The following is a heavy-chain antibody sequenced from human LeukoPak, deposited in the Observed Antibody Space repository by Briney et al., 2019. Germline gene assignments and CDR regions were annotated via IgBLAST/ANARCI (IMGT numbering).Heavy chain of an antibody. CDR3: ARAPSEIGGYYPEYFRH. D-gene: IGHD3-22*01. CDR2: IKSDGNT. CDR1: GFTVSIYW. J-gene: IGHJ1*01. Sequence: PGGSLRLSCAASGFTVSIYWMHWVRQGPGKGLVWVSRIKSDGNTNYADSVKGRFTISRDNAKNTVSLQMNSLRAEDTGVYYCARAPSEIGGYYPEYFRHWGQGTLVTVSS. V-gene: IGHV3-74*01.